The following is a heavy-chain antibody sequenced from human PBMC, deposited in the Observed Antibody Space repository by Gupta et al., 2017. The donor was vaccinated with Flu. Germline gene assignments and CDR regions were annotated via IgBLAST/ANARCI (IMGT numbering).Heavy chain of an antibody. CDR1: GYTFTSYD. Sequence: QVQLVQSGAEVKKPGASVKVSCKASGYTFTSYDINWVRQATGQGLEWMGWMNPNSGNTGYAQKFQGRVTMTRNTSISTAYMELSSLRSEDTAVYYCARTAYYYDSSGYYYYYGMDVWGQGTTVTVSS. V-gene: IGHV1-8*01. D-gene: IGHD3-22*01. CDR2: MNPNSGNT. CDR3: ARTAYYYDSSGYYYYYGMDV. J-gene: IGHJ6*02.